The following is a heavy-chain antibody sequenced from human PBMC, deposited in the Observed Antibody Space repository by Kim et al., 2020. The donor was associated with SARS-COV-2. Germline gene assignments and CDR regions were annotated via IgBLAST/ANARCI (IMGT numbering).Heavy chain of an antibody. J-gene: IGHJ4*02. D-gene: IGHD1-26*01. CDR3: ARQEWELPMYFDY. V-gene: IGHV4-39*01. Sequence: YNPSLKSRVTISVDTSKNQFSLKLSSVTAADTAVYYCARQEWELPMYFDYWGQGTLVTVSS.